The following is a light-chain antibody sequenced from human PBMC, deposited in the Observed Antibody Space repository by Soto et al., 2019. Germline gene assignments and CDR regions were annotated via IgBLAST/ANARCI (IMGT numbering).Light chain of an antibody. V-gene: IGKV1-9*01. CDR1: QGMDSY. J-gene: IGKJ4*01. CDR3: QQSRSYPTT. Sequence: IQLTQSPSSLSASVGDRVTLTCRASQGMDSYLAWYQQRPGQAPQLLIYETSILHSGLSSRFSGSGSGTDFTLTSRSLQAEYFETYYCQQSRSYPTTFGEGTKVEIK. CDR2: ETS.